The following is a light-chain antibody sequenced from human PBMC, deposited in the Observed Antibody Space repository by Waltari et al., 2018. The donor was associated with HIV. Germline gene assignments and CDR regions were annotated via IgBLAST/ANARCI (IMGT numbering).Light chain of an antibody. J-gene: IGLJ2*01. CDR3: QSYDKFLSAWI. Sequence: QSVLTQPPSVSGTPGQNVTISCSGTWSDIASNYVYWYKVVPGTDPKLLIYRNHQRPSGVPDRFSASKSGASASLAVSGLRSDDEADYFCQSYDKFLSAWIFGGGTRVTVL. CDR2: RNH. CDR1: WSDIASNY. V-gene: IGLV1-47*01.